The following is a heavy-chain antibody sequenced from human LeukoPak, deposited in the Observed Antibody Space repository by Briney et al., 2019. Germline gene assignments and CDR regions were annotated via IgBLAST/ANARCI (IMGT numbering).Heavy chain of an antibody. Sequence: SETLSLTCTVSGGSISSSSYYWGWIRQPPGKGLEWIGSIYYSGSTYYNPSFKSRVTVSVDTSKNQFSLKLSSVTAADTAVYYCARHYVQQWLVPMGDAFDIWGQGTMVTVSS. CDR3: ARHYVQQWLVPMGDAFDI. CDR1: GGSISSSSYY. J-gene: IGHJ3*02. D-gene: IGHD6-19*01. CDR2: IYYSGST. V-gene: IGHV4-39*01.